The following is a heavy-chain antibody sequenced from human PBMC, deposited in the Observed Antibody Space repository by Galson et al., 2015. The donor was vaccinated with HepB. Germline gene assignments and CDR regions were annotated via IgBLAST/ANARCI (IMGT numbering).Heavy chain of an antibody. CDR2: FDPEDGET. CDR3: ATKLGATTGAFDI. V-gene: IGHV1-24*01. D-gene: IGHD1-26*01. J-gene: IGHJ3*02. Sequence: SVKVSCKVSGYTLTELSMHWVRQAPGKGLEWMGGFDPEDGETIYAQKFQGRVTMTEDTSTDTAYMELSSLRSEDTAVYYCATKLGATTGAFDIWGQGTMVTVSS. CDR1: GYTLTELS.